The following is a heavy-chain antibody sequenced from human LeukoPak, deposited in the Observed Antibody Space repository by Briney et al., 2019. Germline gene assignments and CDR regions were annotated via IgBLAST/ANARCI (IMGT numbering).Heavy chain of an antibody. CDR3: ARRALRLRLDY. CDR1: GGSISSYY. CDR2: IYYSGST. Sequence: SETLSLTCTVSGGSISSYYWSWIRQPAGKGLEWIGYIYYSGSTNYNPSLKSRVTISVDTSKNQFSLKLSSVTAADTAVYYCARRALRLRLDYWGQGTLVTVSS. V-gene: IGHV4-59*12. D-gene: IGHD6-25*01. J-gene: IGHJ4*02.